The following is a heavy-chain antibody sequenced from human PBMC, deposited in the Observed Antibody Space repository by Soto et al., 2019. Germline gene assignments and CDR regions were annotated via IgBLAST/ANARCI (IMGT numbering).Heavy chain of an antibody. CDR3: AKDEYYYSRSGYYIFDY. J-gene: IGHJ4*02. CDR2: IPHDGTNK. V-gene: IGHV3-30*18. CDR1: GFTFSSYC. Sequence: VGSMILSCAVSGFTFSSYCMHWVRQAPGKGLEWVAAIPHDGTNKNYGDSVKGRFTISRDNSKNTLYLQMNSLRPEDTALYYCAKDEYYYSRSGYYIFDYWGQGTLVTVSS. D-gene: IGHD3-22*01.